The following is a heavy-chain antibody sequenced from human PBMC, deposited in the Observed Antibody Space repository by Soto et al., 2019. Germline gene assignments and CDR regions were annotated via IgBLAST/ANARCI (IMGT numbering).Heavy chain of an antibody. CDR1: GGSISSGDYY. CDR2: IYYSGST. CDR3: ARVTVVNDAFDI. V-gene: IGHV4-30-4*01. Sequence: QVQLQESGPGLVKPSQTLSLTCTVSGGSISSGDYYWSWIRQPPGKGLEWIGYIYYSGSTYYNPSRKVRVTISVDTSKNQFSLKLGSVTAADTAVYYCARVTVVNDAFDIWGQGTMVTVSS. D-gene: IGHD2-15*01. J-gene: IGHJ3*02.